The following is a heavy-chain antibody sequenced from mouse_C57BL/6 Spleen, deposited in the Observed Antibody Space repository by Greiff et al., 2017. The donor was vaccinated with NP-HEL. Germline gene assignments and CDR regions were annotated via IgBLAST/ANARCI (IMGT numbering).Heavy chain of an antibody. CDR2: IWRGGST. J-gene: IGHJ4*01. D-gene: IGHD1-1*01. CDR1: GFSLTSYG. V-gene: IGHV2-5*01. CDR3: AKNYYGSTYAMDY. Sequence: QVHVKQSGPGLVQPSQSLSITCTVSGFSLTSYGVHWVRQSPGKGLEWLGVIWRGGSTDYNAAFMSRLSITKDNSKSQVFFKMNSLQADDTAIYYCAKNYYGSTYAMDYWGQGTSVTVSS.